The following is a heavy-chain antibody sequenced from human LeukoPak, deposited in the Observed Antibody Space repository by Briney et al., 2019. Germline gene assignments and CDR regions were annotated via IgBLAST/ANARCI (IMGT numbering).Heavy chain of an antibody. D-gene: IGHD3-10*01. Sequence: GGSLRLSCAASGFPFSSNAMSWVRQAPGKGLEWVSSITDSGGGTQYADSVKGRFTISRDNSKNTLYLQMNSLRAEDTAVYYCAKDGEKITMVRAFDYWGQGTLVTVSS. CDR1: GFPFSSNA. CDR3: AKDGEKITMVRAFDY. J-gene: IGHJ4*02. V-gene: IGHV3-23*01. CDR2: ITDSGGGT.